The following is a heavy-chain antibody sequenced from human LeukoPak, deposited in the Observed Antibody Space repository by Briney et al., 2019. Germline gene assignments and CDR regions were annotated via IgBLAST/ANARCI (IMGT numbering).Heavy chain of an antibody. CDR1: GFTFSTYG. CDR2: ITSSSSPT. J-gene: IGHJ4*02. Sequence: GGSLRLSCAASGFTFSTYGMGWVRQAPGKGLEWVSYITSSSSPTYYVDSVKGRFTISRDNAKKSLYLQMNNLRDQDTALYHWAAARAVYYFDYWGRGPLATVSS. D-gene: IGHD6-25*01. CDR3: AAARAVYYFDY. V-gene: IGHV3-48*02.